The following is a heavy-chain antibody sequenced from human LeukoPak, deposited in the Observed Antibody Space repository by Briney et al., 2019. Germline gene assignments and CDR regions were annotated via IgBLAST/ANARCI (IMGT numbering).Heavy chain of an antibody. D-gene: IGHD3-22*01. CDR2: ISVFSDDT. V-gene: IGHV1-18*01. CDR3: AGEGDSSGYFFRPDY. Sequence: ASVKVSFKSPGYTFTNYAISWVRQAPGQGLEWMGWISVFSDDTKSAQNLQGRITMTTDTSTSTAYMELRSLRSDDTAVYYCAGEGDSSGYFFRPDYWGQGTLVTVSS. CDR1: GYTFTNYA. J-gene: IGHJ4*02.